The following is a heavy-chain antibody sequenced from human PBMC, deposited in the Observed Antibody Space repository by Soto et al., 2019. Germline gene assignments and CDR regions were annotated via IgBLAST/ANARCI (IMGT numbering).Heavy chain of an antibody. J-gene: IGHJ5*02. CDR2: IIPIFGSA. CDR1: GGTFSNYA. V-gene: IGHV1-69*13. D-gene: IGHD2-15*01. CDR3: AKDGGREGYFGNWFDP. Sequence: ASVKVSCKASGGTFSNYAITWVRQAPGQGLEWLGRIIPIFGSANYAQKFQGRVTITADESTTTAYMELSSLRSDDTAVYYCAKDGGREGYFGNWFDPWGQGTLVTVSS.